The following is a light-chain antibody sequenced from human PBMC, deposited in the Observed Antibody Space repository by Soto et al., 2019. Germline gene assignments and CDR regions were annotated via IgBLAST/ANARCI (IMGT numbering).Light chain of an antibody. Sequence: DIQMTQSPSTLSASVGDRVTITCRASQSIGRWLAWYQEKPGKAPHLLIFDASALGRGVPSRFSGRGSGTEFTLTISSLQPDDFATYYCQQYNTWYTFGQGTKLEIQ. J-gene: IGKJ2*01. CDR1: QSIGRW. V-gene: IGKV1-5*01. CDR3: QQYNTWYT. CDR2: DAS.